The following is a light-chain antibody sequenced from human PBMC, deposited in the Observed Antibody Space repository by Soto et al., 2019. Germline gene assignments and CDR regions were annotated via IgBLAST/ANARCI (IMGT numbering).Light chain of an antibody. J-gene: IGKJ1*01. CDR2: KAS. CDR1: QSISTY. Sequence: DIQMTQSPSTPSASVGDRVTITCRASQSISTYLAWYQQKPGKAPKLLIYKASSLESGVTSRFSGSGSGTEVTLTISSLQPDDFATYYCQQYNSYRWTFGLGTKVE. V-gene: IGKV1-5*03. CDR3: QQYNSYRWT.